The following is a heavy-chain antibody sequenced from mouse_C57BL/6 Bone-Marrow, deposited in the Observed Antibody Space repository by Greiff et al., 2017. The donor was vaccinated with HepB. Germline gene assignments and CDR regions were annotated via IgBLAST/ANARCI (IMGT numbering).Heavy chain of an antibody. CDR2: IDPANGNT. J-gene: IGHJ3*01. CDR1: GFNIKNTY. CDR3: ARLYDYDPAWFAY. V-gene: IGHV14-3*01. D-gene: IGHD2-4*01. Sequence: EVQLQQSVAELVRPGASVKLSCTASGFNIKNTYMHWVKQRPEQGLEWIGRIDPANGNTTYAPKFQGKATLTADTSSTTAYLQLSSLTSEDTAVYYCARLYDYDPAWFAYWGQGTLVTVSA.